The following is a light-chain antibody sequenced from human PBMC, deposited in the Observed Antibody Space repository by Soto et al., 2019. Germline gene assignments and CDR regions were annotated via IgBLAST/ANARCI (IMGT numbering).Light chain of an antibody. Sequence: DIVMTQSPDSLAVSLGERATINCKSSQSVLYSCNNKNYLAWYQQKPGQPPKLLIYWASTRESGVPDRFSGSGSGKDFTLTISSLQAEDVAVYYCQQYYSPWTFGQGTKVEIK. V-gene: IGKV4-1*01. CDR2: WAS. CDR3: QQYYSPWT. J-gene: IGKJ1*01. CDR1: QSVLYSCNNKNY.